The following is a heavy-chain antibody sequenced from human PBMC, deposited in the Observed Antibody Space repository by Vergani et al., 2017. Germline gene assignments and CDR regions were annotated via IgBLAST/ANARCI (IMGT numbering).Heavy chain of an antibody. Sequence: QVQLVQSGAEVKKPGSSVKVSCKASGGTFSSYAISWVRQAPGQGLEWMGGIIPIFGTANYAQKFQGRVTMTRDTSTSTVYMELSSLRSEDTAGYYCARDPRNIVVVVAATFDYWGQGTLVTVSS. CDR2: IIPIFGTA. J-gene: IGHJ4*02. CDR3: ARDPRNIVVVVAATFDY. CDR1: GGTFSSYA. D-gene: IGHD2-15*01. V-gene: IGHV1-69*06.